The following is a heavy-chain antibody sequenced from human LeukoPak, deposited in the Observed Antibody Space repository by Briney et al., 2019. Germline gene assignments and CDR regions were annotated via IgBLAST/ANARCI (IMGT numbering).Heavy chain of an antibody. CDR2: INHSGST. J-gene: IGHJ4*02. CDR1: GGSFSGYY. D-gene: IGHD5-12*01. CDR3: ALRPNEWLRSHYYFDY. V-gene: IGHV4-34*01. Sequence: SETLSLTCAVYGGSFSGYYWSWIRQPPGKGLEWIGEINHSGSTNYNPSLKSRVTISVDTSKNQFSLKLSSVTAADTAVYYCALRPNEWLRSHYYFDYWGQGTLVTVSS.